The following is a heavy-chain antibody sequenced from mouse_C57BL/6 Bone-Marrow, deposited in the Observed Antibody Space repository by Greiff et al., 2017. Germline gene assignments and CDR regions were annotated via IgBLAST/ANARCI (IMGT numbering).Heavy chain of an antibody. V-gene: IGHV5-4*01. CDR2: ISDGGSYT. CDR1: GFTFSSYA. D-gene: IGHD2-2*01. Sequence: EVKLVESGGGLVKPGGSLKLSCAASGFTFSSYAMSWVRQTPEKRLEWVATISDGGSYTYYPDNVKGRFTISRDNAKNNLYLQMSHLKSEDTAMYYCARDGVTHYVDYWCQGTTLTVSS. J-gene: IGHJ2*01. CDR3: ARDGVTHYVDY.